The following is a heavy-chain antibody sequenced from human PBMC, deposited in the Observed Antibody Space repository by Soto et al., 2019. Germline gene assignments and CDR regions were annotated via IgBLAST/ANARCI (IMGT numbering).Heavy chain of an antibody. CDR1: GGSISHYY. V-gene: IGHV4-59*01. D-gene: IGHD6-13*01. CDR2: IYYSGSA. CDR3: ARGGSSWSGAWYFDL. J-gene: IGHJ2*01. Sequence: QVQLQESGPGLVKPSETLSLTCTVSGGSISHYYWSWIRQPPGKGLEWIGYIYYSGSANYNPSLTSRVIISVDTSKSQFSLQLSSVTAADTAVYFCARGGSSWSGAWYFDLWGRGTLVTVSS.